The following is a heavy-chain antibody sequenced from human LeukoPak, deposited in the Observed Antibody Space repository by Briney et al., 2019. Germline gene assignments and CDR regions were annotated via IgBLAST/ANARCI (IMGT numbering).Heavy chain of an antibody. J-gene: IGHJ6*02. CDR1: GYTFTGYY. CDR3: ASTESGENYYYYGMDV. D-gene: IGHD3-10*01. Sequence: ASVKVSCKASGYTFTGYYMHWVRQAPGQGLEWMGWINPNSGGTNYAQKFQGRVTMTRDTSISTAYMELSRLRSDDTAMYYCASTESGENYYYYGMDVWGQGTTVTVSS. V-gene: IGHV1-2*02. CDR2: INPNSGGT.